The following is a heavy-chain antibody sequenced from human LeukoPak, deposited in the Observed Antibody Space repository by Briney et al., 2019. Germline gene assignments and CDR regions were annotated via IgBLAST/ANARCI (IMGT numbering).Heavy chain of an antibody. CDR2: IPYDGSNK. J-gene: IGHJ4*02. D-gene: IGHD6-13*01. V-gene: IGHV3-30*04. CDR1: GFTFSGSA. Sequence: PGGSLRLSCAASGFTFSGSAMHWVRQAPGKGLEWVALIPYDGSNKYYADSVKGRFTVSRDNSKNTLYLQMNSLRAEDTAVYYCVRGAYSSSWLNFDYWGQGTLVTVSS. CDR3: VRGAYSSSWLNFDY.